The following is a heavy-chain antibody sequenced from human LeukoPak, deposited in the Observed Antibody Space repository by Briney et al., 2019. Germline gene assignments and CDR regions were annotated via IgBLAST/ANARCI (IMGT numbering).Heavy chain of an antibody. CDR3: AKALGVVVAATPIDY. D-gene: IGHD2-15*01. CDR1: GFTFDDYA. J-gene: IGHJ4*02. V-gene: IGHV3-9*01. CDR2: ISWNSGSI. Sequence: GGSLRPSCAASGFTFDDYAMHWVRQAPGKGLEWVSGISWNSGSIGYADSVKGRFTISRDNAKNSLYLQMNSLRAEDTALYYCAKALGVVVAATPIDYWGQGTLVTVSS.